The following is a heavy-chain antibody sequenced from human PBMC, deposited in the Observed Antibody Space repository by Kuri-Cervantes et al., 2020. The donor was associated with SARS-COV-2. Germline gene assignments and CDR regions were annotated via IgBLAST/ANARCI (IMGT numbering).Heavy chain of an antibody. CDR3: ASLVGGTGYYCYMDG. D-gene: IGHD2-15*01. J-gene: IGHJ6*03. V-gene: IGHV4-39*01. CDR2: IYYSGST. CDR1: GGSIRSSSYY. Sequence: ESLKIPCTVSGGSIRSSSYYWGWIRQPPGKGLEWIGSIYYSGSTYYNPSLKSRVTISVDTSENQFSLKLSSVIASDTAVYYCASLVGGTGYYCYMDGWGKGTMVTVSS.